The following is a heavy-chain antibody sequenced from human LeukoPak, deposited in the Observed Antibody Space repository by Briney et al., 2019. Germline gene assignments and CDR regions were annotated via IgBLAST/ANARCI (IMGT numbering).Heavy chain of an antibody. CDR3: AKDLPRFPMTTVTLFDY. Sequence: GGSLRLSCAASGFTFSSYAMSWLRQAPGKGLEGGSALSGSGGSTYYADSVKGRFTISRDNSKNTLYLQMNSLRAEDTAVYYCAKDLPRFPMTTVTLFDYWGQGTLVTVSS. CDR2: LSGSGGST. D-gene: IGHD4-17*01. J-gene: IGHJ4*02. CDR1: GFTFSSYA. V-gene: IGHV3-23*01.